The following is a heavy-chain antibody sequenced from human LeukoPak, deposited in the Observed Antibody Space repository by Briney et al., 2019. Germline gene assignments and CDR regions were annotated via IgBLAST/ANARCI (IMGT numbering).Heavy chain of an antibody. Sequence: GGSLRLSCAASGFTVSSNYMSWVRQAPGKGLEWVAVISYDGSNKYYADSVKGRFTISRDNSKNTLYLQMNSLRAEDTAVYYCAKDPRGGGATHFDYWGQGTLVTVSS. D-gene: IGHD1-26*01. CDR3: AKDPRGGGATHFDY. J-gene: IGHJ4*02. CDR1: GFTVSSNY. CDR2: ISYDGSNK. V-gene: IGHV3-30*18.